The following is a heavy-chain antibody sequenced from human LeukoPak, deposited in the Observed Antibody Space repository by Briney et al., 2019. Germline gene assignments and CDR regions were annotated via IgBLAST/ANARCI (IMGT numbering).Heavy chain of an antibody. V-gene: IGHV5-51*01. CDR1: GYSFTSYW. Sequence: GESLQISCQGSGYSFTSYWIGWVRQMPGKGLEWMGIIYPGDSDTRCSPSFQGQVTISADKSISTAYLQWSSLKASDTAMYYCARRGQIAAAGTNNWFDPWGQGTLVTVSS. J-gene: IGHJ5*02. D-gene: IGHD6-13*01. CDR2: IYPGDSDT. CDR3: ARRGQIAAAGTNNWFDP.